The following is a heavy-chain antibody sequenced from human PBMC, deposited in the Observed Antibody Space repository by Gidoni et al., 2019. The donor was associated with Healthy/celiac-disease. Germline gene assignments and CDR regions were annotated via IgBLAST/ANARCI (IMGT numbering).Heavy chain of an antibody. V-gene: IGHV1-18*01. Sequence: QVQLVQTGAEVKKPGASVKVSCKASGYTVTSYGISWVRRAPGQGLEWMGWISAYNGNTNYAQKLQGRVTMTTDTSTSTAYMDLRSLRSDDTAVYYCARDHHSYGDYAFWFDPWGQGTLVTVSS. D-gene: IGHD4-17*01. J-gene: IGHJ5*02. CDR3: ARDHHSYGDYAFWFDP. CDR2: ISAYNGNT. CDR1: GYTVTSYG.